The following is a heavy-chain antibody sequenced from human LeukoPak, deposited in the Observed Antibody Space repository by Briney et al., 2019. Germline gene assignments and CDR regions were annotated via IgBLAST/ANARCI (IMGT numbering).Heavy chain of an antibody. CDR3: ASGYSAYDADHFDY. Sequence: PGGSLRLSCAASGFTFSSYAMSWVRQAPGKGLEWVSGINWNGGSTGYADSVKGRFTISRDNAKNSLYLQMNSLRAEDTALYYCASGYSAYDADHFDYWGQGTLVTVSS. CDR2: INWNGGST. J-gene: IGHJ4*02. CDR1: GFTFSSYA. D-gene: IGHD5-12*01. V-gene: IGHV3-20*04.